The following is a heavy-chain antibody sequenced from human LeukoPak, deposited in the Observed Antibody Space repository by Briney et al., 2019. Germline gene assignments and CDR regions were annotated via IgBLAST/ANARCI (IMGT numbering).Heavy chain of an antibody. CDR1: GGSLSSFY. Sequence: SETLSLTCTVSGGSLSSFYWSWVRQPAGKGLEVIGRIYTSGSTNYNPSLKSRVTMSVDTSKNQFSLKRSSVTAADTAVYFCARVRSSTSWAFDYWAQGTLVTVPS. D-gene: IGHD2-2*01. CDR2: IYTSGST. CDR3: ARVRSSTSWAFDY. J-gene: IGHJ4*02. V-gene: IGHV4-4*07.